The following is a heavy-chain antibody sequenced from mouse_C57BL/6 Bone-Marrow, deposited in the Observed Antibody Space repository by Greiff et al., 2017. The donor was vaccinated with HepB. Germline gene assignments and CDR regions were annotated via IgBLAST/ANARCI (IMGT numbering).Heavy chain of an antibody. J-gene: IGHJ1*03. CDR2: FHPYNDDT. CDR1: GYTFTTYP. CDR3: ARGATVVAEGWYFDV. Sequence: QVQLQQSGAELVKPGASVKMSCKASGYTFTTYPIEWMKQTHGKSLEWIGNFHPYNDDTKYNEKFKGKATLTVEKSSSTVYLELSRLTSDDSAVYYCARGATVVAEGWYFDVWGTGTTVTVSS. D-gene: IGHD1-1*01. V-gene: IGHV1-47*01.